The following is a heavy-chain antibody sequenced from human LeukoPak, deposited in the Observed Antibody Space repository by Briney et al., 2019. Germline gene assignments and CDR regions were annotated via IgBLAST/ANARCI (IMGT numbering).Heavy chain of an antibody. CDR2: IIPILGIA. CDR1: GGTFSSYA. D-gene: IGHD5-18*01. CDR3: SSHLPSLDGVYSYGSPFDY. Sequence: ASVKVSCKASGGTFSSYAISWVRQSPGQGLEWMGRIIPILGIANYAQKFQGRVTITADKSTSTAYMDLSSLRSEDTAVYYCSSHLPSLDGVYSYGSPFDYWGQGTLVTVSS. V-gene: IGHV1-69*04. J-gene: IGHJ4*02.